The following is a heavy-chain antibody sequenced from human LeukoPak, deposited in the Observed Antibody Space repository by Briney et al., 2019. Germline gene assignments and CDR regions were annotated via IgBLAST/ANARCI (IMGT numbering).Heavy chain of an antibody. V-gene: IGHV4-59*01. Sequence: SETLSLTCTVSGDSISSYYWTWIRQPPGKGLGWIGYIYYSGSTNYNPSLTSRVTISIDTSKNQFSLKLSSVTAADTAVYYCARGYHDFSGYWLSYFDYWGQGTLVTVSS. D-gene: IGHD3-22*01. CDR1: GDSISSYY. J-gene: IGHJ4*02. CDR2: IYYSGST. CDR3: ARGYHDFSGYWLSYFDY.